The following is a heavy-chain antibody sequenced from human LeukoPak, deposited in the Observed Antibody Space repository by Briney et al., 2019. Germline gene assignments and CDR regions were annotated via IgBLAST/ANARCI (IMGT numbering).Heavy chain of an antibody. CDR3: ASLYYYDSSGYQGRFDY. D-gene: IGHD3-22*01. J-gene: IGHJ4*02. V-gene: IGHV1-69*04. CDR2: IIPILGIA. Sequence: ASVKVSCKASGGTFSSYAISWVRQAPGQGLEWMGRIIPILGIANYAQKFQGRVTITADKSTSTAYMELSSLRSEDTAVYYCASLYYYDSSGYQGRFDYWGQGTLVTVSS. CDR1: GGTFSSYA.